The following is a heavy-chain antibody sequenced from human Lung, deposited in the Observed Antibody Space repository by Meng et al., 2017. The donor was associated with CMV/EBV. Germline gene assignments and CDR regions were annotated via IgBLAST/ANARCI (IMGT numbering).Heavy chain of an antibody. V-gene: IGHV3-48*03. D-gene: IGHD4/OR15-4a*01. CDR3: ANLGRTIRDY. CDR2: ISSSGSTI. CDR1: RFTFSSYE. J-gene: IGHJ4*02. Sequence: GGSXRLSCAASRFTFSSYEMNWVRQAPGKGLEWVSYISSSGSTIYYADSVKGRFTISRDNAKNSLYLQMNSLRAEDTAVYYCANLGRTIRDYWGQGTLVTVPS.